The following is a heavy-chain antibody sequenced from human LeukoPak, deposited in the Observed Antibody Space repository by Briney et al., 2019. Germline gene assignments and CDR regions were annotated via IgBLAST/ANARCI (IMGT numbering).Heavy chain of an antibody. CDR2: ISGSGGST. D-gene: IGHD4-17*01. CDR3: AKWGATVTIDY. Sequence: GGSLTLSCAASVFAFNSYSIRWVRQAPWKGREWVLAISGSGGSTYYADSVKGRFTISRDNSKNTLYLQMNSLRAEDTAVYYCAKWGATVTIDYWGQGTLVTVSS. V-gene: IGHV3-23*01. J-gene: IGHJ4*02. CDR1: VFAFNSYS.